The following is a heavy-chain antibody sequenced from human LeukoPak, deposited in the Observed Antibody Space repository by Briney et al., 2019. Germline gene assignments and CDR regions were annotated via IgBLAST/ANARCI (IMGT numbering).Heavy chain of an antibody. J-gene: IGHJ6*02. D-gene: IGHD3-16*01. CDR1: KFTFSSYW. CDR3: ARGGGLDV. CDR2: IKEDGSAK. V-gene: IGHV3-7*03. Sequence: PGGSLRLSCVASKFTFSSYWMSWVRQSPGKGLEWVANIKEDGSAKYYVDSVKGRFTISRDNAKNSLYLQMSNLRAEDTAVYFCARGGGLDVWGQGATVTVSS.